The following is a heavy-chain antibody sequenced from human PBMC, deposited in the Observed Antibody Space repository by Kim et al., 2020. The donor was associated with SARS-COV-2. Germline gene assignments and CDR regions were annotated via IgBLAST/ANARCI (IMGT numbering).Heavy chain of an antibody. V-gene: IGHV3-48*03. CDR2: ISSSGSTI. D-gene: IGHD3-3*01. CDR1: GFTFSSYE. Sequence: GGSLRLSCAASGFTFSSYEMNWVRQAPGKGLEWVSYISSSGSTIYYADSAKGRFTISRDNAKNSLYLQMNSLRAEDTAVYYCARGTYDYYYYGMDVWGQGTTVTVSS. J-gene: IGHJ6*02. CDR3: ARGTYDYYYYGMDV.